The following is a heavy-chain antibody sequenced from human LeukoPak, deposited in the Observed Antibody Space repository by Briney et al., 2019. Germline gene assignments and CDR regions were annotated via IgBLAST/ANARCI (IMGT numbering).Heavy chain of an antibody. CDR2: ISYDGSNK. J-gene: IGHJ4*02. CDR1: GFTFSSYA. Sequence: GGSLRLSCAASGFTFSSYAMHGVRQAPGKGLEGGAVISYDGSNKYYADSVKGRFAISRDNSKTKLYLQMNSLRAEDTAVYYCARGRLVVPAAILDYWGQGTLVTVSS. V-gene: IGHV3-30*09. CDR3: ARGRLVVPAAILDY. D-gene: IGHD2-2*02.